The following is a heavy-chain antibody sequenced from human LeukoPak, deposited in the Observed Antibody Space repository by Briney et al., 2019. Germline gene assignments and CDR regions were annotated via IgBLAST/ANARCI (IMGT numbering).Heavy chain of an antibody. J-gene: IGHJ4*02. CDR3: ARAGRVRGVIPPIFNY. Sequence: WASVKVSCKASGYTFTSYDINWVRQATGQGLEWMGWMNPNSGNTGYAQKFQGRVTMTRNTSISTAYMELSSLRSEDTAVYYCARAGRVRGVIPPIFNYWGQGTLVTVSS. CDR1: GYTFTSYD. V-gene: IGHV1-8*01. D-gene: IGHD3-10*01. CDR2: MNPNSGNT.